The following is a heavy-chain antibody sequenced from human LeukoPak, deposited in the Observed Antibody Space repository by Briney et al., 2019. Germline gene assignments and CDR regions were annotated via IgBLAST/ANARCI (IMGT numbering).Heavy chain of an antibody. D-gene: IGHD1-26*01. CDR2: INPSGGST. Sequence: GASVKVSCKASGHTFTSYYMHWVRQAPGQGLEWMGIINPSGGSTSYAQKFQGRVTMTRATSTSTVYMELNSLRSEDTAVYYCARDQEGATTYWGQGTLVTVSS. CDR3: ARDQEGATTY. CDR1: GHTFTSYY. V-gene: IGHV1-46*01. J-gene: IGHJ4*02.